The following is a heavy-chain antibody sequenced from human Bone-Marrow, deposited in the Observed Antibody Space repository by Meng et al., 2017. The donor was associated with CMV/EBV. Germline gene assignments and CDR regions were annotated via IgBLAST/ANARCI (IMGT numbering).Heavy chain of an antibody. CDR1: GFTFDDFG. D-gene: IGHD6-19*01. Sequence: GGSLRLSCEASGFTFDDFGMSWARQAPGRGLEWVSGISWNGGTTGYADSVKGRFTISRDNSKNTVYLQMNSLRAEDTAVYYCAKDRLKHSGWYEGFDYWGQGTLVTVSS. V-gene: IGHV3-20*04. CDR2: ISWNGGTT. J-gene: IGHJ4*02. CDR3: AKDRLKHSGWYEGFDY.